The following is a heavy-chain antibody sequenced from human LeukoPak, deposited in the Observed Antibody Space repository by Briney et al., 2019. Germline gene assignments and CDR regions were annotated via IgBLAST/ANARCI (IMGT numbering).Heavy chain of an antibody. CDR3: AKSVGSGSYPRDFDY. J-gene: IGHJ4*02. CDR2: ISGSGGST. Sequence: GGSLRLSCAASRFTFSSYAMSWIRQAPGKGLEWVSAISGSGGSTYYADSVKGRFTISRDNSKNTLYLRMNSLRAEDTAVYYCAKSVGSGSYPRDFDYWGQGTLVTVSS. V-gene: IGHV3-23*01. D-gene: IGHD3-10*01. CDR1: RFTFSSYA.